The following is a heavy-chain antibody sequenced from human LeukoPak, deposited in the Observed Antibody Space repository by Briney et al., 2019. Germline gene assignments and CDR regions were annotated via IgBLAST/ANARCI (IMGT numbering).Heavy chain of an antibody. D-gene: IGHD1-26*01. V-gene: IGHV1-69*13. CDR1: GGTFSTYA. CDR2: IIPYFGTP. Sequence: ASVKVSCKASGGTFSTYAVSWVRQAPGQGLEWMGGIIPYFGTPNYAQKFQGRVTITADESTSTAYMELSSLRSEDTAVYYCARVGSGSYIDYWGQGTLVTVSS. CDR3: ARVGSGSYIDY. J-gene: IGHJ4*02.